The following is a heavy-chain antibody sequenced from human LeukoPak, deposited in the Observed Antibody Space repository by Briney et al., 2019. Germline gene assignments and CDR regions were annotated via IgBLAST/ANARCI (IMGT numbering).Heavy chain of an antibody. CDR2: IIPIFGTA. CDR1: GGTFSSYA. D-gene: IGHD1-7*01. Sequence: SVKVSCKASGGTFSSYAISWVRQAPGQGLEWMGGIIPIFGTANYAQKFQGRVTITTDESTSTAYMELSSLRSEDTAVYYCARGGGSITGTTGYFDYWGQGTLVTDSS. J-gene: IGHJ4*02. CDR3: ARGGGSITGTTGYFDY. V-gene: IGHV1-69*05.